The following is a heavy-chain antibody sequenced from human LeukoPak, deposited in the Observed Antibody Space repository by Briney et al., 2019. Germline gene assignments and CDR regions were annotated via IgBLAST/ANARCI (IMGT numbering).Heavy chain of an antibody. CDR2: LYSGSSGST. CDR1: GFTVSTHY. J-gene: IGHJ4*02. Sequence: GGSLRLSCAASGFTVSTHYMRWVRQAPGKRLEWVSVLYSGSSGSTYYADSVKGRFTISRDNSKNTLYLQMNSLRAEDTAVYYCARDGSAYDFDYWGQGTLVTVSS. CDR3: ARDGSAYDFDY. V-gene: IGHV3-66*02. D-gene: IGHD5-12*01.